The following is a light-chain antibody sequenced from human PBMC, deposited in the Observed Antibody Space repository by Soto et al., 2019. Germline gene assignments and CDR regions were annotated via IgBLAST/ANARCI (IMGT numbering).Light chain of an antibody. CDR3: QQYNNWPRT. CDR1: QSLRSS. Sequence: VMTQSPATLSVSPGERATLSCRASQSLRSSLAWYQQKPGQAPRLLIYGASTRATGTPARFSGSGSGTEFTLTISRLEPEDFAVYYCQQYNNWPRTFGQGTKVDI. CDR2: GAS. J-gene: IGKJ1*01. V-gene: IGKV3-15*01.